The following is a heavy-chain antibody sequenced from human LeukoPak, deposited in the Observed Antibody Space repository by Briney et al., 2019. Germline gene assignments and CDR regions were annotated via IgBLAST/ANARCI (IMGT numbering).Heavy chain of an antibody. J-gene: IGHJ5*02. V-gene: IGHV4-39*07. CDR3: ARGRFTYDFWSGYSQSLNWFDP. CDR1: GGSISSHNWY. CDR2: IYHSGST. D-gene: IGHD3-3*01. Sequence: SETLSLICTVSGGSISSHNWYWGWIRQPPGKGLEWIGSIYHSGSTYYNPSLKSRVTISVDTSKNQFSLKLSSVTAADTAVYYCARGRFTYDFWSGYSQSLNWFDPWGQGTLVTVSS.